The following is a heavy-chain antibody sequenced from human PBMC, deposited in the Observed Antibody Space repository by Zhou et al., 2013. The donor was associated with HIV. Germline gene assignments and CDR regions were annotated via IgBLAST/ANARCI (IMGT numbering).Heavy chain of an antibody. Sequence: QVQLVQSGAEVKKPGSSVKVSCKASGGTFSSYAISWVRQAPGQGLEWMGRIIPILGIANYAQKFQGRVTITADKSTSTAYMELSSLRSEDTAVYYCARHPPYYDFWSGYLGFDPWGQGTLVTVSS. V-gene: IGHV1-69*04. J-gene: IGHJ5*02. CDR3: ARHPPYYDFWSGYLGFDP. D-gene: IGHD3-3*01. CDR1: GGTFSSYA. CDR2: IIPILGIA.